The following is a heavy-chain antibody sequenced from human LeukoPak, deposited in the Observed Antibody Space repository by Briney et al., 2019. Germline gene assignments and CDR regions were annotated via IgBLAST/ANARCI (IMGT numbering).Heavy chain of an antibody. J-gene: IGHJ4*01. CDR1: GFTFDDYG. V-gene: IGHV3-66*01. CDR2: IYSGGST. Sequence: GGSLRLSCAASGFTFDDYGMSWVRQAPGKGLEWVSVIYSGGSTYYADSVKGRFTISRDNSKNTLYLQMNSLRAEDTAVYYCAREAKGSGSYYNGWGQGTLVTVSS. CDR3: AREAKGSGSYYNG. D-gene: IGHD3-10*01.